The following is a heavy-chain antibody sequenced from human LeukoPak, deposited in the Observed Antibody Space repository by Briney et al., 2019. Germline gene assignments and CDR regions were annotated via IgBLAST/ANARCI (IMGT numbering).Heavy chain of an antibody. J-gene: IGHJ2*01. CDR2: IYHSGST. CDR3: ARDSGANPRLGWYFDL. Sequence: SETLSLTCAVSGGSISSGGYSWSWIRQPPGKGLEWIGYIYHSGSTYYNPSLKSRVTISVDTSKNQFSLKLSSVTAADTAVYYCARDSGANPRLGWYFDLWGRGTLVTVSS. CDR1: GGSISSGGYS. D-gene: IGHD4/OR15-4a*01. V-gene: IGHV4-30-2*05.